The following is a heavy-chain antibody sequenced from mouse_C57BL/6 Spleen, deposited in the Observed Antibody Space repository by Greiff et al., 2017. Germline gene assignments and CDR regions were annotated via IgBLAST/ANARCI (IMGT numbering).Heavy chain of an antibody. CDR3: ITTVVAPFDN. J-gene: IGHJ2*01. CDR2: IDPETGGT. CDR1: GYTFTDYE. D-gene: IGHD1-1*01. V-gene: IGHV1-15*01. Sequence: QVQLQQSGAELVRPGASVTLSCKASGYTFTDYEMHWVKQTPVHGLEWIGAIDPETGGTAYNQKFKGKAILTADKSSSTAYMELRSLTSEDSAVYYCITTVVAPFDNWGKGTTLTVSS.